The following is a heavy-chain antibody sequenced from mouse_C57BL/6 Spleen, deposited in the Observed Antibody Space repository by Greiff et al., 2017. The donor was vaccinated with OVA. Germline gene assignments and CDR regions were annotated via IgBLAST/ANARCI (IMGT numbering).Heavy chain of an antibody. CDR2: IDPSDSYT. D-gene: IGHD1-1*01. J-gene: IGHJ2*01. CDR3: ARYNYGSFLYFDY. CDR1: GYTFTSYW. Sequence: VQLQQPGAELVRPGTSVKLSCKASGYTFTSYWMHWVKQRPGQGLEWIGVIDPSDSYTNYNQKFKGKATLTVDTSSSTAYMQLSSLTSEDSAVYYCARYNYGSFLYFDYWGQGTTLTVSS. V-gene: IGHV1-59*01.